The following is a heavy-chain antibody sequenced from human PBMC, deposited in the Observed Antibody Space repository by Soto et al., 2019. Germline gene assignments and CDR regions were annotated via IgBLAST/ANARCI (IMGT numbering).Heavy chain of an antibody. J-gene: IGHJ6*02. CDR3: ATNLWSGQSTAYYYGMDV. V-gene: IGHV1-69*12. CDR1: GGTFSSYA. Sequence: QVQLVQSGAEVKKPGSSVKVSCKASGGTFSSYAISWVRQAPGQGLEWMGGIIPIFGTANYAQKFQGRVTITADEATSQAYRELSTRRSADTAVYYCATNLWSGQSTAYYYGMDVWGQGTTVSVSS. D-gene: IGHD3-3*01. CDR2: IIPIFGTA.